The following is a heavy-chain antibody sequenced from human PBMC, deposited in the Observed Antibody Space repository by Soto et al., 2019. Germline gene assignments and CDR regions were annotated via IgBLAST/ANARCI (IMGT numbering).Heavy chain of an antibody. CDR1: GFTSSSYA. D-gene: IGHD6-25*01. V-gene: IGHV3-23*01. CDR3: TKGMAAPATWVFFGS. Sequence: EVQLLDSGGGLVQPGGSLRLSCTASGFTSSSYAMSWVRQGPGKGLEWVSSISVSGDSTYYADSVKGRFTISRDNSKRALYLQMNSLRAEDAAVYYCTKGMAAPATWVFFGSWGQGTLVTVSS. CDR2: ISVSGDST. J-gene: IGHJ4*02.